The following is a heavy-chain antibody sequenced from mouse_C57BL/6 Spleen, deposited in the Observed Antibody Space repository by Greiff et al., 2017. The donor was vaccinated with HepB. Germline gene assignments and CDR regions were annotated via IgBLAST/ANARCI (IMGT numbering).Heavy chain of an antibody. J-gene: IGHJ1*03. D-gene: IGHD1-1*01. CDR2: IDPSDSYT. V-gene: IGHV1-50*01. CDR1: GYTFTSYW. Sequence: QVQLQQPGAELVKPGASVKLSCKASGYTFTSYWMQWVKQRPGQGLEWIGEIDPSDSYTNYNQKFKGKATLTVDTSSSTAYMQLSSLTSEDSAVYYCARSDGSSPHWYFDVWGTGTTVTVSS. CDR3: ARSDGSSPHWYFDV.